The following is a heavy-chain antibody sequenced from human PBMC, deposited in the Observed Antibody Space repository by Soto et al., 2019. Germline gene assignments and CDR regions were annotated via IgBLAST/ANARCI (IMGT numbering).Heavy chain of an antibody. CDR2: ISAYNGNT. CDR3: ARAPDYDFWSGYYTGLDY. V-gene: IGHV1-18*01. Sequence: ASVMVSCKASGYTFTSYGISWVRQAPGQGLEWMGWISAYNGNTNYAQKLQGRVTMTTDTSTSTAYMELRSLRSDDTAVYYCARAPDYDFWSGYYTGLDYWGQGTLVTVSS. CDR1: GYTFTSYG. D-gene: IGHD3-3*01. J-gene: IGHJ4*02.